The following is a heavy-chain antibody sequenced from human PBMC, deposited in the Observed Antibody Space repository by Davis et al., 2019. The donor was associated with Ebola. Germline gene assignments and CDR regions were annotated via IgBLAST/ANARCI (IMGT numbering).Heavy chain of an antibody. Sequence: GESLKISCAASGFIFNNYAMTWVRQAPGRGLEWVSTTSSGGSTTYYADSVKGRFTISRDNSKNTLYLQMNSLRVDDTAVYYCAKDPNGSSNWNYFDYWGQGTLVTVSS. CDR1: GFIFNNYA. CDR3: AKDPNGSSNWNYFDY. V-gene: IGHV3-23*01. D-gene: IGHD2-8*01. CDR2: TSSGGSTT. J-gene: IGHJ4*02.